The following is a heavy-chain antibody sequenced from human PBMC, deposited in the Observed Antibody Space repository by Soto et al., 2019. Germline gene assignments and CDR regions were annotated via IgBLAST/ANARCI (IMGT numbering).Heavy chain of an antibody. D-gene: IGHD3-10*01. V-gene: IGHV4-59*01. Sequence: SETLSLTCTVSGGSISSYYWSWIRQPPGKGLEWIGYIYYSGSTNYNPSLKTRVTITVDTSKNQFSLKLSSVAAADTAVYYCPSIHGAGDYWGQGTLVTVSS. CDR2: IYYSGST. CDR1: GGSISSYY. CDR3: PSIHGAGDY. J-gene: IGHJ4*02.